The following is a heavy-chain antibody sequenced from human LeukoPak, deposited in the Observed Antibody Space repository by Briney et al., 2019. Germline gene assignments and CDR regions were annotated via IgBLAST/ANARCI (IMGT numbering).Heavy chain of an antibody. CDR3: AREDSSGYYPIEH. V-gene: IGHV3-64*01. D-gene: IGHD3-22*01. CDR2: ISANGGRT. Sequence: PGGSLRLSCAASGFTFRSYAMHWVRQAPEKGLEYVSAISANGGRTYYANSVKGRFTISRDNSKSTLHLQMSDLRAEDMAVYYCAREDSSGYYPIEHWGQGILVTVSS. J-gene: IGHJ1*01. CDR1: GFTFRSYA.